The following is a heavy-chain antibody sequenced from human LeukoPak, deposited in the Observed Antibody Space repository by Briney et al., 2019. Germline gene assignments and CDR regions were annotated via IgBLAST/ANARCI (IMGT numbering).Heavy chain of an antibody. J-gene: IGHJ4*02. CDR1: GFTSSDFT. CDR3: ARDRYCVSTNCPYDC. V-gene: IGHV3-23*01. CDR2: ISVSDDST. Sequence: GGSLRLSCAASGFTSSDFTMNWVRQSRGKGVEGGSGISVSDDSTYYVDSVKGRFTISTDKSHNMLYLQMNSLRAEDTAVYFCARDRYCVSTNCPYDCWGQGTPVTVSS. D-gene: IGHD2-2*01.